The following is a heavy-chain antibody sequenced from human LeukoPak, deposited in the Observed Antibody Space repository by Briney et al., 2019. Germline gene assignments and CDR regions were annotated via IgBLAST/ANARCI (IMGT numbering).Heavy chain of an antibody. D-gene: IGHD3-3*01. CDR2: ISGSGGST. CDR1: GFAFSSYA. J-gene: IGHJ4*02. Sequence: PGGSLRLSCAASGFAFSSYALSWVRQAPGKGLEWVSAISGSGGSTYYADSVKGRFTISRGNSKNTLYLQMNSLRVEDTAVYYCARDRNNFWSAYYADWGQGTLVTVSS. CDR3: ARDRNNFWSAYYAD. V-gene: IGHV3-23*01.